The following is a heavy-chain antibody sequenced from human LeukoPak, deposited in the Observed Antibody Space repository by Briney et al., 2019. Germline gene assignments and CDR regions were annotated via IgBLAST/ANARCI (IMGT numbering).Heavy chain of an antibody. CDR1: GGSISSSSYY. CDR2: IYYSGST. D-gene: IGHD5-18*01. J-gene: IGHJ4*02. CDR3: ARLRGYSYGYVDY. V-gene: IGHV4-39*01. Sequence: SETLSLTCTVSGGSISSSSYYWGWIRQPPGKGLEWIGSIYYSGSTYYNPSLKSRVTISVDTSKNQFSLKLSSVTAPDTAVYYCARLRGYSYGYVDYWGQGTLVTVSS.